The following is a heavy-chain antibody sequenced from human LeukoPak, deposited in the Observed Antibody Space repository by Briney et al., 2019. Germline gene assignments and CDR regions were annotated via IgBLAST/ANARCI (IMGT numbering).Heavy chain of an antibody. Sequence: PGGSLRLSCAASGFTFSSYGMHWVRQAPGKGLEWVAVISYDGSNKYYADSVKGRFTISRDNSKNTLYLQMNSLRAEDTAVYYCAKEIGSSGWYSAFDIWGQGTMVTVSS. J-gene: IGHJ3*02. CDR2: ISYDGSNK. CDR1: GFTFSSYG. CDR3: AKEIGSSGWYSAFDI. V-gene: IGHV3-30*18. D-gene: IGHD6-19*01.